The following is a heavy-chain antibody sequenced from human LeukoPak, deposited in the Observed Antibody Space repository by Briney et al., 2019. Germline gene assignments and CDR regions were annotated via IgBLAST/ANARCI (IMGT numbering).Heavy chain of an antibody. Sequence: SETLSLTCTVSGGSISSYYWSWIRQPPGKGLEWIGYIYYSGSTNYNPSLKSRVTISVDTSKNQFSLKLSSVTAADTAVYYCARLYSISIHGYFDLWGRGTLVTVSS. V-gene: IGHV4-59*01. J-gene: IGHJ2*01. D-gene: IGHD6-13*01. CDR3: ARLYSISIHGYFDL. CDR2: IYYSGST. CDR1: GGSISSYY.